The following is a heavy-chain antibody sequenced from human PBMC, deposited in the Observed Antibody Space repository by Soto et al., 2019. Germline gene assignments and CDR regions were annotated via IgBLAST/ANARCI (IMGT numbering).Heavy chain of an antibody. J-gene: IGHJ4*02. V-gene: IGHV4-59*01. Sequence: SETLSLTCTVSGASTGNFYWSWIRQAPGKRLEWIGTIHYSGRRDDNPSLKSRVTMSVDTSKNQFSLILSSVTAADTAVYYCARVYPDCSGGSCYPLYDYWGQGTLVTVSS. D-gene: IGHD2-15*01. CDR3: ARVYPDCSGGSCYPLYDY. CDR2: IHYSGRR. CDR1: GASTGNFY.